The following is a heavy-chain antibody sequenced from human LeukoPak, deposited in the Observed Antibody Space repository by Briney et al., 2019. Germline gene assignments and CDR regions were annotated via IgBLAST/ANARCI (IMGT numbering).Heavy chain of an antibody. V-gene: IGHV4-59*08. J-gene: IGHJ6*02. Sequence: SETLSLTCTVSGGSISSSYWSWVRQPPGKGLEWIGYIYYSETYYNPSLKGRVTISLDTSRNQFSLKLRFVTAADTAVYYCARTQGWGTATTGYYYGMDVWGQGTTVTVSS. CDR3: ARTQGWGTATTGYYYGMDV. D-gene: IGHD6-25*01. CDR2: IYYSET. CDR1: GGSISSSY.